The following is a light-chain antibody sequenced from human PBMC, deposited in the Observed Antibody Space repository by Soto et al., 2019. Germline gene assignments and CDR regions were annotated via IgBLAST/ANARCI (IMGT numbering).Light chain of an antibody. CDR2: DAA. V-gene: IGKV3-11*01. CDR1: QSVSSY. J-gene: IGKJ5*01. Sequence: EIVLTQSPATLSLSPGERATLSCRASQSVSSYFASYQQKPGQEPRLLLYDAANRATSSLARFISSGAGTEFIPTIISLQSEDFAVLYCQQYNNWPITFGQGTRLEIK. CDR3: QQYNNWPIT.